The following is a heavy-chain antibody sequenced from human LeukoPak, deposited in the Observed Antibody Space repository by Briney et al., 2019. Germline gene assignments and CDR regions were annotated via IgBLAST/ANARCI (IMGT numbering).Heavy chain of an antibody. D-gene: IGHD1-14*01. V-gene: IGHV4-4*02. Sequence: SETLSLTCTVSLGSTTSNFWSWVRQPPGKGLEWIGEIHRSGSPNYNPSLQSRVTISIDRSRNQIALELSSVTAADTAVYYCAREILGGFNPGAYWGQETLVTVSS. J-gene: IGHJ4*02. CDR2: IHRSGSP. CDR3: AREILGGFNPGAY. CDR1: LGSTTSNF.